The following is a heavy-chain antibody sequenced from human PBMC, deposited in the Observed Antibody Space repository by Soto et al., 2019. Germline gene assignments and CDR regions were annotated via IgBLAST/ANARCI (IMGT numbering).Heavy chain of an antibody. V-gene: IGHV3-49*03. Sequence: GGSLRLSCTGSGFTFGDYGMSWFRQAPGKGLEWVGLIRSKANGGTTEYAASVKGRFTISRDDSKSIAYLQMNSLKIEDSAVYYCTRGSYSIWGKGKMVTVSS. CDR2: IRSKANGGTT. D-gene: IGHD1-26*01. J-gene: IGHJ3*02. CDR1: GFTFGDYG. CDR3: TRGSYSI.